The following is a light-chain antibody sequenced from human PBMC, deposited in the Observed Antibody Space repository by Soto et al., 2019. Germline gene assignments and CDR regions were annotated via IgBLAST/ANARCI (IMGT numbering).Light chain of an antibody. CDR3: QQRSNWQYT. V-gene: IGKV3-11*01. J-gene: IGKJ2*01. CDR1: QSVGSS. CDR2: DAS. Sequence: EIVLTQSPATLSLSPGERATLSCRASQSVGSSLAWYQQTPGQAPRLLIYDASNRATGIPARFSGSGSGTDFTLTIGSLEPDDFAVYYCQQRSNWQYTFGQGTRLDIK.